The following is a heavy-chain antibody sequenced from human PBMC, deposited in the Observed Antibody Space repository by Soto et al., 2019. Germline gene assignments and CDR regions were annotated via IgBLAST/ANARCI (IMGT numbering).Heavy chain of an antibody. J-gene: IGHJ4*02. Sequence: QVQLVQSGAEVKKPGASVKVSCKASGYTFTNFGISWVRQAPGQGLEWMGWISAYNGNTNYAQNFKSRGTMTTDTSTRTAYIELRSVRSDDTAVYYCARGVTPIDYWGQGTLVTVSS. CDR1: GYTFTNFG. CDR2: ISAYNGNT. CDR3: ARGVTPIDY. D-gene: IGHD2-21*02. V-gene: IGHV1-18*01.